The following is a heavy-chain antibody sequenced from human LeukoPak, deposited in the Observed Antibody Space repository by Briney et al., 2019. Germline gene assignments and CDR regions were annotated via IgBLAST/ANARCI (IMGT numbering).Heavy chain of an antibody. CDR1: GGSISSGGYS. J-gene: IGHJ4*02. CDR3: ARGYEPAYFDY. D-gene: IGHD3-3*01. Sequence: SETLSLTCAVSGGSISSGGYSWSWIRQPPGKGLEWIGYIYHSGSTYYNPSLKSRVTISVDRSKNQFSLKLSSVTAADTAVYHCARGYEPAYFDYWGQGTLVTVSS. V-gene: IGHV4-30-2*01. CDR2: IYHSGST.